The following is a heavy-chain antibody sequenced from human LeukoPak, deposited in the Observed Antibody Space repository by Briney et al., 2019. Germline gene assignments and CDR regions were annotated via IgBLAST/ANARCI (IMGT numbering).Heavy chain of an antibody. CDR1: GFTFSSYA. V-gene: IGHV3-23*01. CDR2: ISGSGGGT. CDR3: AKDGSSDFWSGYYGDWFDP. J-gene: IGHJ5*02. Sequence: GGSLRLSCAASGFTFSSYAMSWVRQAPGKGLEWVSAISGSGGGTYYADSVKGRFTISRDNSKNTLYLQMNSLRAEDTAVYYCAKDGSSDFWSGYYGDWFDPWGQGTLVTVSS. D-gene: IGHD3-3*01.